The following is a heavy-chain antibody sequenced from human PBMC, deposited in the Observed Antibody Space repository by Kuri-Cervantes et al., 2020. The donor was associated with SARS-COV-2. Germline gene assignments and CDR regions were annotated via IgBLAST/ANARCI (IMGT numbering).Heavy chain of an antibody. CDR2: IYYSGST. CDR1: GGSISSYY. CDR3: AGSPVGGYYYYMDV. V-gene: IGHV4-59*12. J-gene: IGHJ6*03. Sequence: GSLRLSCTVSGGSISSYYWSWIRQPPGKGLEWIGYIYYSGSTNYNPSLKSRVTISVDTSKNQFSLKLSSVTAADTAVYYCAGSPVGGYYYYMDVWGKGTTVPVSS. D-gene: IGHD1-26*01.